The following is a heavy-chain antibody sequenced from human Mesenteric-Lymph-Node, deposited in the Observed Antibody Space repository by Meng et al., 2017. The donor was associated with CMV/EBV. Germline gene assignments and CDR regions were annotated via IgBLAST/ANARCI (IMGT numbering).Heavy chain of an antibody. D-gene: IGHD5-12*01. CDR2: SYHTGET. V-gene: IGHV4-39*07. CDR3: ARSGTYHLNFDY. J-gene: IGHJ4*02. Sequence: SETLSLTCSVSGASISNSRDFWGWIRQSPGKGLEWLATSYHTGETYYNPSPSLSSRLSTSVDTSKNQFSLKLTSMTAADTAMYYCARSGTYHLNFDYWGQGTLVTVSS. CDR1: GASISNSRDF.